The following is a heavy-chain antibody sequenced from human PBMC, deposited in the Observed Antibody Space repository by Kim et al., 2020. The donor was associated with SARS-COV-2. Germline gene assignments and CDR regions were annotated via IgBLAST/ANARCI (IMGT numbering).Heavy chain of an antibody. D-gene: IGHD3-22*01. V-gene: IGHV1-18*01. CDR3: ARVPTEYDSSGPTLIDWYFDL. J-gene: IGHJ2*01. CDR2: ISAYNGNT. Sequence: ASVKVSCKASGYTFTSYGISWVRQAPGQGLEWMGWISAYNGNTNYAQKLQGRVTMTTDTSTSTAYMELRSLRSDDTAVYYCARVPTEYDSSGPTLIDWYFDLWGRGTLVTVSS. CDR1: GYTFTSYG.